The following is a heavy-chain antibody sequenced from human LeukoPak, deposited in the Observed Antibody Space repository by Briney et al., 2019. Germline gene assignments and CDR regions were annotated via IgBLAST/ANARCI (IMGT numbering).Heavy chain of an antibody. Sequence: SETLSLTCTVSGYSISNGYYWGWIRQPPGKGLEWIGSIYHSGSTYYNPSLKSRVTISVDTSKNQFSLKLSSVTAADTAVYYCVRDYDFWSGYYSQFDYWGQGTLVTVSS. D-gene: IGHD3-3*01. CDR1: GYSISNGYY. J-gene: IGHJ4*02. CDR3: VRDYDFWSGYYSQFDY. CDR2: IYHSGST. V-gene: IGHV4-38-2*02.